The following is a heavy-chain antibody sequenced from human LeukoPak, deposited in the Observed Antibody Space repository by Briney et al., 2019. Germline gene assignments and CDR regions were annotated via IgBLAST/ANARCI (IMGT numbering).Heavy chain of an antibody. CDR3: ARMGGYDYVWGSYRYLLDY. Sequence: GGSLRLSCAASGFTFSSYWMSWVRQAPGKGLKWVANIKKDGSEKYNLDSVKGRFTIPRDNAKNSLYLQMNSLRAEDTAVYYCARMGGYDYVWGSYRYLLDYWGQGTLVTVSS. D-gene: IGHD3-16*02. CDR2: IKKDGSEK. V-gene: IGHV3-7*01. CDR1: GFTFSSYW. J-gene: IGHJ4*02.